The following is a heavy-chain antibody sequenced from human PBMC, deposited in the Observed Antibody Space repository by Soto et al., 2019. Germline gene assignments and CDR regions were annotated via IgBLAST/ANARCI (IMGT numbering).Heavy chain of an antibody. CDR2: IGTSGAVT. CDR1: GFTFSSYN. J-gene: IGHJ4*02. CDR3: AREYGSSY. Sequence: GGSLRLSCAASGFTFSSYNMAWVRQAPGKGLEWVSGIGTSGAVTYYADSVKGRFTISRDNSKNTLCLQMSSLRVEDTAVYYCAREYGSSYWGQGTLVTVSS. D-gene: IGHD6-6*01. V-gene: IGHV3-23*01.